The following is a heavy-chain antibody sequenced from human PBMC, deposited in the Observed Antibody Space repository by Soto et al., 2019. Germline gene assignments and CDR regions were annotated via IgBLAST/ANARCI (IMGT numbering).Heavy chain of an antibody. CDR1: GYSFTSYW. V-gene: IGHV5-51*01. CDR3: ARKAVATLYYFDY. J-gene: IGHJ4*02. D-gene: IGHD5-12*01. Sequence: GESLKISCKGSGYSFTSYWIGWVRQMPGKGLEWMGIIYPGYSDTRYSPSFQGQVTISADKSISTAYLQWSSLKASDTAMYYCARKAVATLYYFDYWGQGTLVTVSS. CDR2: IYPGYSDT.